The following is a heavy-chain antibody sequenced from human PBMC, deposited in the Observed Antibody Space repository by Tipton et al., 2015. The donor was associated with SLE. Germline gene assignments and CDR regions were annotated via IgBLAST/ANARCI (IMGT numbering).Heavy chain of an antibody. CDR3: ASQCYNHYGHAFDI. D-gene: IGHD2-8*01. CDR2: IYYSGNT. J-gene: IGHJ3*02. V-gene: IGHV4-39*07. Sequence: GWVRQAPGKGLEWIGSIYYSGNTYYSPSLESRVTISVDTSKKQFSLKLTSMTAADTAVYYCASQCYNHYGHAFDIWGQGTLVTVSS.